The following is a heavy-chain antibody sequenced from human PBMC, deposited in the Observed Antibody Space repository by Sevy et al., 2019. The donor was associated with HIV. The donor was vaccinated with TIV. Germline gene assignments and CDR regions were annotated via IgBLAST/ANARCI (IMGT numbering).Heavy chain of an antibody. CDR2: ISYDGSNK. Sequence: GGSLRLSCAASGFTFSSYGMHWVRQAPGKGLEWVAVISYDGSNKYYADSVKGRFTISRDNSKNTLYLQMNSLRAEDTAVYYCAKLTYDYVWGSYRYTSPGGFDYWGQGTLVTVSS. CDR3: AKLTYDYVWGSYRYTSPGGFDY. J-gene: IGHJ4*02. CDR1: GFTFSSYG. D-gene: IGHD3-16*02. V-gene: IGHV3-30*18.